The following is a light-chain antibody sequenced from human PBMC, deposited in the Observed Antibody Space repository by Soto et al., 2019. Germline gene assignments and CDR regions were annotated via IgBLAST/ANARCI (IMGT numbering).Light chain of an antibody. CDR2: AAS. CDR1: QGISSY. V-gene: IGKV1-9*01. J-gene: IGKJ4*01. CDR3: QHLNSYPLT. Sequence: DIQLTQSPSFLSASVGDRVTITCRASQGISSYLAWYQQKPGKAPKLLIYAASTLQSGVPSRFSGSGSGTEFTLTISSLQPEDFATYYCQHLNSYPLTFGGGTKVDI.